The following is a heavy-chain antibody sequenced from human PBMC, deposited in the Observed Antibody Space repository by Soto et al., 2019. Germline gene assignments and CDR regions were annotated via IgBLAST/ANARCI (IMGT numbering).Heavy chain of an antibody. J-gene: IGHJ6*02. CDR1: GFTFSSYG. CDR3: ARAGCDGGSCYTLVGLRYGMDV. D-gene: IGHD2-15*01. CDR2: ISYDGSNK. V-gene: IGHV3-30*03. Sequence: SLRLSCAASGFTFSSYGMHWVRQAPGKGLEWVAVISYDGSNKYYADSVKGRFTISRDNSKNTLYLQMNSLRAEDTAVYYCARAGCDGGSCYTLVGLRYGMDVWGQGTTVTVSS.